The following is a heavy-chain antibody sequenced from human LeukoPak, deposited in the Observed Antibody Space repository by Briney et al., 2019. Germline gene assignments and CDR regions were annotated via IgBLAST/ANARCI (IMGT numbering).Heavy chain of an antibody. V-gene: IGHV1-69*01. CDR1: GGTFSSYA. J-gene: IGHJ4*02. CDR2: IIPIFGTA. Sequence: SVEVSCKASGGTFSSYAISWVRQAPGQGLEWMGGIIPIFGTANYAQKFQGRVTITADESTSTAYMELSSLRSEDTAVYYCARRRSSSWYGYFDYWGQGTLVTVSS. CDR3: ARRRSSSWYGYFDY. D-gene: IGHD6-13*01.